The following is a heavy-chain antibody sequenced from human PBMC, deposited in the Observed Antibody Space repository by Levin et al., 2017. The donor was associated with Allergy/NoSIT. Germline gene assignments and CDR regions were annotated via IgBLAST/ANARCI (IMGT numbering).Heavy chain of an antibody. CDR2: IYYSGST. CDR3: ARERIRGYFDY. J-gene: IGHJ4*02. V-gene: IGHV4-30-4*01. D-gene: IGHD2-15*01. CDR1: GGSISSGDYY. Sequence: SETLSLTCTVSGGSISSGDYYWSWIRQPPGKGLEWIGYIYYSGSTYYNPSLKSRVTISVDTSKNQFSLKLSSVTAADTAVYYCARERIRGYFDYWGQGTLVTVSS.